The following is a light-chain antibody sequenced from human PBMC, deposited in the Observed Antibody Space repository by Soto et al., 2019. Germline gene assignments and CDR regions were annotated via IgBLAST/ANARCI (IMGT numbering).Light chain of an antibody. Sequence: DIQMTQSPSSLSASVGDRVTITCRASQSISSYLNWYQQKPGKAPKLLIYAASSLQSGVPSRFSGSGSGTDFTLTISSLQPKDFATYYCQQSYSSLTFGGGTKVEIK. CDR2: AAS. CDR1: QSISSY. V-gene: IGKV1-39*01. J-gene: IGKJ4*01. CDR3: QQSYSSLT.